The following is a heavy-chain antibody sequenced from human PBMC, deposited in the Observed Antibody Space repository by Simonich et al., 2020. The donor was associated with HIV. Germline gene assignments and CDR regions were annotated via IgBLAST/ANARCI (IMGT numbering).Heavy chain of an antibody. V-gene: IGHV4-59*01. Sequence: QVQLQQWGAGLLKPSETLSLTCAVSGGSISRYYWSWIRQPPGKGLEWIGYIFDNGFTNYDPSLKSRVTSSVDTSKNQFSLKMTSVTAADTAVYYCARAPDYGANVYFDYWGQGTLVTVSS. D-gene: IGHD4-17*01. CDR3: ARAPDYGANVYFDY. CDR1: GGSISRYY. J-gene: IGHJ4*02. CDR2: IFDNGFT.